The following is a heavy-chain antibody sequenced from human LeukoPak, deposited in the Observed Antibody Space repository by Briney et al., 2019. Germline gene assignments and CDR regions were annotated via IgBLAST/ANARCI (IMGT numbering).Heavy chain of an antibody. CDR1: AFTFRSYW. D-gene: IGHD4-17*01. J-gene: IGHJ3*02. CDR2: IKEDGSEN. CDR3: ARYGNNVDNAFDI. V-gene: IGHV3-7*01. Sequence: QPGGSLRLSCAASAFTFRSYWMSWVRQAPGKGLEWVANIKEDGSENYYVDSVKGRFTISRDNAENSLYLQMNSLRVEDTALYYCARYGNNVDNAFDIWGQGTTVTVSS.